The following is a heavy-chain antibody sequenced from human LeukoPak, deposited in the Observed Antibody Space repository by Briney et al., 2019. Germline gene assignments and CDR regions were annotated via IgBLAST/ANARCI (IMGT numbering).Heavy chain of an antibody. V-gene: IGHV3-30-3*01. CDR2: ISYDGSNK. D-gene: IGHD3-10*01. J-gene: IGHJ4*02. Sequence: GGSLRLSCAASGFTFSSYAMHWVRQAPGKGLEWVAVISYDGSNKYYADSVKGRFTISRDNSKNTLYLQMNSLRAEDTAVYYCAGTSRGFGELLEVDYWGQGTLVTVSS. CDR1: GFTFSSYA. CDR3: AGTSRGFGELLEVDY.